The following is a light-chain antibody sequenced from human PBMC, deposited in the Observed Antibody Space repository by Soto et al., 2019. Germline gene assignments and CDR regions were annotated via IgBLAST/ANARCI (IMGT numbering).Light chain of an antibody. V-gene: IGKV3-15*01. J-gene: IGKJ5*01. CDR2: GAS. Sequence: EILMTQSPDTLSVSPGERVTLSCRASRTVSNRLAWYQHKPGQAPRLLISGASTGATGIPPRFRGSGSGTEFTLTVSSLQSEDFAVYYCQQYNNWPPITFGQGTRLEIK. CDR3: QQYNNWPPIT. CDR1: RTVSNR.